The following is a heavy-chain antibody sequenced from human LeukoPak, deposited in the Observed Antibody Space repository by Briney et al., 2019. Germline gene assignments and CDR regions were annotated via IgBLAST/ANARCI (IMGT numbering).Heavy chain of an antibody. CDR2: IYTSGST. Sequence: PSETLSLTCTVSGGSISSGSYYWSWIRQPAGKGLEWIGLIYTSGSTNYNPSLKSRVTISVDTSKNQFSLKLSSVTAADTAVYYCARDGPLDYGDYYGMDVWGQGTTVTVSS. D-gene: IGHD4-17*01. CDR1: GGSISSGSYY. V-gene: IGHV4-61*02. CDR3: ARDGPLDYGDYYGMDV. J-gene: IGHJ6*02.